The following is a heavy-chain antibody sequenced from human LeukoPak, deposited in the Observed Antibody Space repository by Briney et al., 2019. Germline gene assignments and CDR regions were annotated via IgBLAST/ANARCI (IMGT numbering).Heavy chain of an antibody. Sequence: TWGALRLSCAAPGFTLNSYWMHWVRQAPGKGVVLVSRIKGDVSYANYADSVKGRFTISRDNAKNTLYLQMNSLRVEDTAVYYCARDNDFWSLDYWGQGALVTVSS. CDR3: ARDNDFWSLDY. J-gene: IGHJ4*02. V-gene: IGHV3-74*01. CDR2: IKGDVSYA. CDR1: GFTLNSYW. D-gene: IGHD3-3*01.